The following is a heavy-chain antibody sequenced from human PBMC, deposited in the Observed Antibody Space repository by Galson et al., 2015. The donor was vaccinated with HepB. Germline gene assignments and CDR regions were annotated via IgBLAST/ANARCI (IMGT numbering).Heavy chain of an antibody. J-gene: IGHJ3*01. CDR3: ARDAAYCGGDCYRKDGFDV. V-gene: IGHV1-18*01. CDR2: ISTYNGDT. Sequence: SVKVSCKASGYTFTSYGISWVRQAPGQGLEWMGWISTYNGDTNHARSLQGRVTMTTDTSTTTAHMELRSLRSDDTAVYYCARDAAYCGGDCYRKDGFDVWGQGTMVTVSS. D-gene: IGHD2-21*02. CDR1: GYTFTSYG.